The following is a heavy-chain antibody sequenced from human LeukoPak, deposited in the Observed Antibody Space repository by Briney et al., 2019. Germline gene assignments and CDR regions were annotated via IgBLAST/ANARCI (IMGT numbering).Heavy chain of an antibody. Sequence: SETLSLTCTVSGGSISSGGYYWSWIRHHPGKGLERIGYIYYSGSTYYNPSLKSRVTISVDTSKNQFSLKLSSVTAADTAVYYCARAGAPYSSSSPPYIWGQGTLVTVSS. CDR1: GGSISSGGYY. D-gene: IGHD6-6*01. CDR2: IYYSGST. V-gene: IGHV4-31*03. CDR3: ARAGAPYSSSSPPYI. J-gene: IGHJ4*02.